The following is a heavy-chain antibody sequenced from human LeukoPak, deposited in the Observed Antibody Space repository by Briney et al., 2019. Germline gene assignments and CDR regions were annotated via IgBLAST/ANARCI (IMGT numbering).Heavy chain of an antibody. CDR3: AKVPKYCGGDCYSYIDY. D-gene: IGHD2-21*02. CDR1: GFTFSNFG. CDR2: ISGSGTTT. V-gene: IGHV3-23*01. J-gene: IGHJ4*02. Sequence: GGSLRLSCAASGFTFSNFGLSWVRQAPGKGLEWVSTISGSGTTTFYADSVRGRFTVSRDNSKNTLYLQMNTLRAEDTAVYYCAKVPKYCGGDCYSYIDYWGQGTLVTVSS.